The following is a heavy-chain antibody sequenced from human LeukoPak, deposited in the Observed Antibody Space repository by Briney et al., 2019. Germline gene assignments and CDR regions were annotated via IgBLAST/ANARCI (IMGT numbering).Heavy chain of an antibody. CDR1: GFTFSDYY. CDR3: AKGPPYDFRTYFF. D-gene: IGHD3-3*01. Sequence: PGGSLRLSCAASGFTFSDYYMSWIRQAPGKGLEWVSYISSSGSIIDYADSVKGRFTISRDNAKNSLYLQMNSLRAEDTAVYYCAKGPPYDFRTYFFWGQGTLVTVSS. J-gene: IGHJ4*02. CDR2: ISSSGSII. V-gene: IGHV3-11*01.